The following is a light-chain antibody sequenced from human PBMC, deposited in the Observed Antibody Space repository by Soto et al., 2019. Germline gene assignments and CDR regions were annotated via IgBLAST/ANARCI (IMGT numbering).Light chain of an antibody. J-gene: IGLJ3*02. CDR2: DVS. Sequence: QSALTQRASVSGSPGQSITISCTGTSSDVGAYNSVSWYQHHPDKAPKLMIYDVSYRPSGVSNRFSGSKSGNTASLTISGLQAEDEADYYCASYTTSSALVVFGGGTKVTVL. CDR3: ASYTTSSALVV. CDR1: SSDVGAYNS. V-gene: IGLV2-14*03.